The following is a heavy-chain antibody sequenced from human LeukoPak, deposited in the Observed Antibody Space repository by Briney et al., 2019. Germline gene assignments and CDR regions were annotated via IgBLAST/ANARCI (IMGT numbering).Heavy chain of an antibody. CDR2: INPKTGGT. V-gene: IGHV1-2*02. J-gene: IGHJ3*02. CDR3: ARPYDYLWVSYRNDAFEI. CDR1: GYTFVGNH. D-gene: IGHD3-16*02. Sequence: ASVKVSCKTSGYTFVGNHLHWVRQAPGQGPEWMGWINPKTGGTKYAQKFQGRVTMTRDTSISTVYMELTRLRLDDTAVYFFARPYDYLWVSYRNDAFEIWGQGTMVTVSS.